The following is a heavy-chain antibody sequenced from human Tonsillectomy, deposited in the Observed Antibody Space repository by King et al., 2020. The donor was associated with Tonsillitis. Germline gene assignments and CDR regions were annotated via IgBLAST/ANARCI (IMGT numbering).Heavy chain of an antibody. V-gene: IGHV3-15*01. CDR2: IKSKTDGGTA. CDR3: VTGPGY. CDR1: GFTFSNAW. Sequence: VQLVESGGGLVKPGGSLRLSCAASGFTFSNAWMNWVRQALGKGLEWVGLIKSKTDGGTADYAAPVKGRFTISRDDNNNTLYLQMNSLKTEDTAVYYFVTGPGYWDQGALVTVSS. J-gene: IGHJ4*02.